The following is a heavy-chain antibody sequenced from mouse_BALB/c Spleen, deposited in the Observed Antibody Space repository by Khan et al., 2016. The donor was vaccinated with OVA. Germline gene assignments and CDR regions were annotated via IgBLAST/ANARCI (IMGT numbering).Heavy chain of an antibody. CDR2: IYPGSDNT. CDR3: AREWGAWFPY. V-gene: IGHV1-77*01. CDR1: GYTFTDYN. Sequence: VQLQQSGAELARPGASVKLSCKTSGYTFTDYNINWMRQRTGQGLEWIGEIYPGSDNTFYNEKFRGKATLTADKSSSTAYMQLSSLTSEDSAVYCCAREWGAWFPYWGQGTLVTVSA. J-gene: IGHJ3*01.